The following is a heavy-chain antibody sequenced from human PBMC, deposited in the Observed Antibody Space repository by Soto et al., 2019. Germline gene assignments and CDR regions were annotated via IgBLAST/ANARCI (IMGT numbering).Heavy chain of an antibody. Sequence: GGSLRLSCAASGFTFSTYAMNWVRQAPGKGLEWVSAFSGSGGSTYYADSVKGRFAISRDNSKNTLYLQMNSLRAEDTAVYYCAKDYGSGLYYYYYMDVWGKGTTVTVSS. CDR1: GFTFSTYA. V-gene: IGHV3-23*01. J-gene: IGHJ6*03. D-gene: IGHD3-3*01. CDR3: AKDYGSGLYYYYYMDV. CDR2: FSGSGGST.